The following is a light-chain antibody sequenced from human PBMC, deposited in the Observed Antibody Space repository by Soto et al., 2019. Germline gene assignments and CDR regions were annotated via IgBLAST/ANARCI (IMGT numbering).Light chain of an antibody. J-gene: IGKJ1*01. CDR2: GAS. V-gene: IGKV1-27*01. Sequence: DIQMTQSPSSLSASVGDRVTITCRANQDISYYLAWYQQKQGKVPKLLIYGASTLQSGVPSRFSGSGAGTDFTLTISSLQPEDIATYYCQKYHSAPRTFGRGTKVEIK. CDR1: QDISYY. CDR3: QKYHSAPRT.